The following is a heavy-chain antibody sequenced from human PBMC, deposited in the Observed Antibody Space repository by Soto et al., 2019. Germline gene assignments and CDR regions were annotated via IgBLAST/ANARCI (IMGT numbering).Heavy chain of an antibody. V-gene: IGHV4-31*03. J-gene: IGHJ4*02. CDR2: IYYTGTT. CDR3: ARGIRLAYGYHYDFDY. D-gene: IGHD3-22*01. CDR1: GISTSGSNYY. Sequence: TLSLTCTVSGISTSGSNYYWSWIRQHPGKGLEWIGNIYYTGTTSYNASLKSRLTISVDTSKNQFSLNVASVTAADTAVYYCARGIRLAYGYHYDFDYWGQGTLVTVSS.